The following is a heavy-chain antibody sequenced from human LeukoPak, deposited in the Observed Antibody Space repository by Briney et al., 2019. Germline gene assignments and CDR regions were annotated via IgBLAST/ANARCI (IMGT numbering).Heavy chain of an antibody. D-gene: IGHD6-13*01. J-gene: IGHJ4*02. CDR1: GFTFSSHA. V-gene: IGHV3-23*01. CDR2: ISGSGGGT. CDR3: AKCDRGRYSSSCYAIDY. Sequence: GGSLRLSCAASGFTFSSHAMSWVRQAPGKGLEWVSTISGSGGGTNYADSVKGRFAISRDNSKNTLYLQMNSLRAEDTAVYYCAKCDRGRYSSSCYAIDYWGQGTLVTVSS.